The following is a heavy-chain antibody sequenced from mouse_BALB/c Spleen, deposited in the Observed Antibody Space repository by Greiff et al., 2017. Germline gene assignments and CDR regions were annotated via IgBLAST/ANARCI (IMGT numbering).Heavy chain of an antibody. J-gene: IGHJ3*01. D-gene: IGHD2-3*01. V-gene: IGHV5-9-4*01. CDR1: GFTFSSYA. CDR2: ISSGGSYT. CDR3: ARDDGYSFAY. Sequence: EVKLVESGGGLVKPGGSLKLSCAASGFTFSSYAMSWVRQSPEKRLEWVAEISSGGSYTYYPDTVTGRFTISRDNAKNTLYLEMSSLRSEDTAMYYCARDDGYSFAYWGQGTLVTVSA.